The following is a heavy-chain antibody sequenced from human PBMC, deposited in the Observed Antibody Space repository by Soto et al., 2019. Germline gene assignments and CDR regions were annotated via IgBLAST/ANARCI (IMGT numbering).Heavy chain of an antibody. CDR1: GDSVSSNSAA. CDR2: TYYRSKWYN. D-gene: IGHD2-21*02. CDR3: ARALRVTPDNWFDP. Sequence: SQTLSLTCAISGDSVSSNSAAWKWIRKSPSRGLEWLGRTYYRSKWYNDYAVSVKSRITINPDTSKNQFSLQLNSVTPQDTAVYYCARALRVTPDNWFDPWAQGTLVTVSS. J-gene: IGHJ5*02. V-gene: IGHV6-1*01.